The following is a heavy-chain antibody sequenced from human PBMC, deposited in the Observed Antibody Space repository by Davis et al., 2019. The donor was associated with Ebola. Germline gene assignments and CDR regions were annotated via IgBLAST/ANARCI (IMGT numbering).Heavy chain of an antibody. J-gene: IGHJ6*02. D-gene: IGHD3-3*01. V-gene: IGHV3-23*01. CDR1: GLAFSRYA. CDR3: ADTGDFYDDYSMDV. Sequence: GESLKISCAASGLAFSRYAMSWVRQAPGKGLEWVSSISGSADRTYYADSVKGRFTISRDNSKDTLYLQMSSLRAEDTAVNYCADTGDFYDDYSMDVWGQGTTVTVSS. CDR2: ISGSADRT.